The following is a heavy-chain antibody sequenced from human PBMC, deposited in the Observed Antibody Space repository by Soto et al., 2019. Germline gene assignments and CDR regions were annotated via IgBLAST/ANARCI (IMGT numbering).Heavy chain of an antibody. V-gene: IGHV3-30-3*01. CDR3: ARDMKGGSYSSDVDY. Sequence: PGGSLRLSCAASGFTFSSYAMHWVRQAPGKGLEWVAVISYDGSNKYYADSVKGRFTISRDNSKNTLYPQMNSLRAEDTAVYYCARDMKGGSYSSDVDYWGQGNLVTVSS. CDR1: GFTFSSYA. D-gene: IGHD6-19*01. J-gene: IGHJ4*02. CDR2: ISYDGSNK.